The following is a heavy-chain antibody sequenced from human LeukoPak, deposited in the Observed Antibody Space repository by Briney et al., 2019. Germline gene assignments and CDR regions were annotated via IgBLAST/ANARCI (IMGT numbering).Heavy chain of an antibody. V-gene: IGHV4-59*11. J-gene: IGHJ5*02. CDR3: AQTRGVLHYNWFDP. CDR1: GGSITSHY. D-gene: IGHD2-15*01. CDR2: IYYSGST. Sequence: SETLSLTCTVSGGSITSHYWSWIRQPPGKGLEWIGYIYYSGSTNYNPSLKSRVTISVDTSKNQFSLKLSSVTAADTAVYYRAQTRGVLHYNWFDPWGQGTLVTVSS.